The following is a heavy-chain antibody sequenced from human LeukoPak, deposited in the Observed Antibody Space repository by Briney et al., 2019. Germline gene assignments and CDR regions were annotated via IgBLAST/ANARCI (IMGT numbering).Heavy chain of an antibody. CDR2: IYNDGKT. CDR1: GFTVSRNY. V-gene: IGHV3-53*01. Sequence: GGSLRLSCAASGFTVSRNYMSWVRQAPGKGLEWVSIIYNDGKTYYADSVKGRFTISRDNSRNTVFLQMNSLRVEDTAVYYCASIERWLHFWGQGTLVTVSS. J-gene: IGHJ4*02. D-gene: IGHD5-24*01. CDR3: ASIERWLHF.